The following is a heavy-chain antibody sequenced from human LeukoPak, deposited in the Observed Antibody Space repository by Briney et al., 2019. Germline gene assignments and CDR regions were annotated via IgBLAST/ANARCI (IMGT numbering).Heavy chain of an antibody. D-gene: IGHD2-15*01. CDR2: VTSGGSRT. Sequence: GGSLRLSCAASGFTFNIYGMSWVRQAPGKGLEWVSAVTSGGSRTFYADSVKGRFTISRDNSKNTLYLQMNGLRAEDTAVYYCAKGPIVVVVAARDWFDPWGQGTLVTVSS. V-gene: IGHV3-23*01. CDR3: AKGPIVVVVAARDWFDP. CDR1: GFTFNIYG. J-gene: IGHJ5*02.